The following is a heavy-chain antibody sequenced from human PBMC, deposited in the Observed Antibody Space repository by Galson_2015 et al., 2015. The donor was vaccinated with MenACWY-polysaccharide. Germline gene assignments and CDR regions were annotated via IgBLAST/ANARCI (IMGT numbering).Heavy chain of an antibody. CDR3: ARDPNWGNSFGP. V-gene: IGHV3-7*01. Sequence: CAASRFTFSAIWMSWVRQAPGKGLEWVALINVDGSQQYYMDSVKGRFAISRDNAKNSLYLQINSLRAEDTAVYYCARDPNWGNSFGPWGQGTLVTVSS. J-gene: IGHJ5*02. CDR1: RFTFSAIW. CDR2: INVDGSQQ. D-gene: IGHD7-27*01.